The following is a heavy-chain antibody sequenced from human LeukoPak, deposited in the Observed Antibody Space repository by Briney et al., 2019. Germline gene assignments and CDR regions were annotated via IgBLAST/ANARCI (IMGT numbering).Heavy chain of an antibody. CDR3: ALGIAAAGSRDY. Sequence: GGSLRLSCAASGFTFSGYGMHWVRQAPGKGLEWVAFIRYDGSNKYYADSVKGRFTISRDNSKNTLYLQMNSLRAEDTAVYYCALGIAAAGSRDYWGQGTLVTVSS. J-gene: IGHJ4*02. CDR1: GFTFSGYG. CDR2: IRYDGSNK. V-gene: IGHV3-30*02. D-gene: IGHD6-13*01.